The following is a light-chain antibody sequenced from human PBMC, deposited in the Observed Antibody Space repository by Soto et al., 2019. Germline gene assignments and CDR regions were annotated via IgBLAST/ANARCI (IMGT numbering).Light chain of an antibody. J-gene: IGKJ5*01. CDR2: NVS. Sequence: VLTQSPLSVSVTVGQPASISCRTSRSLVFRDGNTYLHWFQQRPGQSPRRLIENVSNRDSGVPDRFTGSGSGTDFTLEISRVEAEDVGVYYCMQALQTPITFGQGTRLEI. V-gene: IGKV2-30*01. CDR3: MQALQTPIT. CDR1: RSLVFRDGNTY.